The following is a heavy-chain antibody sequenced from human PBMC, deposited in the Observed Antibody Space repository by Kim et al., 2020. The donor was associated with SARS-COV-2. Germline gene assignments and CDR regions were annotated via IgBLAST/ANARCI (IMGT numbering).Heavy chain of an antibody. CDR1: GYTFTSYG. CDR3: ARAERRITIFGVVTAFGY. V-gene: IGHV1-18*01. J-gene: IGHJ4*02. Sequence: ASVKVSCKASGYTFTSYGISWVRQAPGQGLEWMGWISAYNGNTNYAQKLQGRVTMTTDTSTRTAYMELRSLRSDDTAVYYCARAERRITIFGVVTAFGYGGQGTLVTVSS. D-gene: IGHD3-3*01. CDR2: ISAYNGNT.